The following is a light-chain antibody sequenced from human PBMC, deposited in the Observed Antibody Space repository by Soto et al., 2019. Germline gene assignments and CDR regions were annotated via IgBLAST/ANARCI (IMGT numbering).Light chain of an antibody. J-gene: IGKJ1*01. V-gene: IGKV2-30*01. Sequence: DVVMTQSPHSLPVTLGQPASISCRSSQSLLSTDGNTYLNWFQLRPGQSPRRLIYKVSNRYSGVTDRFSGSGSGTDLTLKIAVVEAEDVGTYSCLQGTYWPPWTFGQGTKVDIK. CDR3: LQGTYWPPWT. CDR2: KVS. CDR1: QSLLSTDGNTY.